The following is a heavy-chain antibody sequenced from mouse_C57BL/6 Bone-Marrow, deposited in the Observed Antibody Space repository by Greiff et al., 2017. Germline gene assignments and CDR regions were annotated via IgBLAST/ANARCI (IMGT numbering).Heavy chain of an antibody. Sequence: EVKLMESGGDLVKPGGSLKLSCAASGFTFSSYGMSWVRQTPDKRLEWVATISSGGSYTYYPDSVKGRFTISRDNAKNTLYLQISSLKSEDTAMYYCARRGQLRLRDAMDYWGQGTSVTVSS. D-gene: IGHD3-2*02. CDR1: GFTFSSYG. V-gene: IGHV5-6*02. CDR3: ARRGQLRLRDAMDY. J-gene: IGHJ4*01. CDR2: ISSGGSYT.